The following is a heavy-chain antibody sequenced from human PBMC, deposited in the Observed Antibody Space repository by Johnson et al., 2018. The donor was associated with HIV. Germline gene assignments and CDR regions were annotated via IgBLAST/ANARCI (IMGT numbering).Heavy chain of an antibody. D-gene: IGHD2-15*01. V-gene: IGHV3-30*03. J-gene: IGHJ3*02. CDR3: ARERYGSQAIDGFDI. CDR1: GFTFSSYG. Sequence: QVQLVESGGGVVQPGRSLRLSCAASGFTFSSYGTHWVRQAPGKGLEWVAVISYDGSNKYYADSVKGRFTISRDNSKNTLYLQMNSLRAEDTAVYYCARERYGSQAIDGFDIWGQGTMVTVSS. CDR2: ISYDGSNK.